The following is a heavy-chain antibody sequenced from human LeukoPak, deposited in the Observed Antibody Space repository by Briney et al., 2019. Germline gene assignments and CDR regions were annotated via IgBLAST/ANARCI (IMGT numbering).Heavy chain of an antibody. CDR1: GFTFSSYA. V-gene: IGHV3-23*01. J-gene: IGHJ4*02. Sequence: GGSLRLSCAASGFTFSSYAMSWVRQAPGKGLEWVSAISGSGGSTYYADSVKGRFTISRDNSKNTLYLQMNSLRAEDTAVYYCAKDPRDFWSGYGPLPYWGQGTLVTVSS. CDR3: AKDPRDFWSGYGPLPY. D-gene: IGHD3-3*01. CDR2: ISGSGGST.